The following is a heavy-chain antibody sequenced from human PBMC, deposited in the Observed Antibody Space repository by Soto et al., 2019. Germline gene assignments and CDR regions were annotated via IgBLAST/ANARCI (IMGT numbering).Heavy chain of an antibody. V-gene: IGHV3-74*01. D-gene: IGHD2-15*01. CDR2: IDGDGTST. Sequence: GGSLRLSCAASGFTFSGYCMYWVRQSPGKGLVWVSRIDGDGTSTGYADSVKGRFTISRDNAKNTLYLQMNSLRAEDTAVYYCARDLADCSGGSCYSGWNAFDIWGQGTMVTVSS. J-gene: IGHJ3*02. CDR1: GFTFSGYC. CDR3: ARDLADCSGGSCYSGWNAFDI.